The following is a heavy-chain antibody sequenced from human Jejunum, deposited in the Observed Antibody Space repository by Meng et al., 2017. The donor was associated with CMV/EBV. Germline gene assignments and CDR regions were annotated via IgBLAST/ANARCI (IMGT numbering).Heavy chain of an antibody. J-gene: IGHJ5*02. Sequence: TVFSDSINSYYWNWIRQPPGKGLEWIGYVSDIGRTNYNASLRSRVTMSLDTSNKHFFLKLSSVTAADTAVYYCARGLRGYLLAFDPWGQGSLVTVSS. D-gene: IGHD3-10*01. CDR1: SDSINSYY. CDR2: VSDIGRT. CDR3: ARGLRGYLLAFDP. V-gene: IGHV4-59*13.